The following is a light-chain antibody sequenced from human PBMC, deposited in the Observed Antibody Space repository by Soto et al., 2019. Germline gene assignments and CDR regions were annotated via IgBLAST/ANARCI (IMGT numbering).Light chain of an antibody. CDR2: GAS. V-gene: IGKV3-20*01. CDR3: QQYGSSPTT. CDR1: QSVSSSY. J-gene: IGKJ1*01. Sequence: EIVLTQSPGTLSLSTGERATLSCRASQSVSSSYLAWYQQKPGQAPRLLIYGASSRATGIPDRFSGSGSGTEFTLTISRLEAEDFAVYYCQQYGSSPTTFGQGTKVEIK.